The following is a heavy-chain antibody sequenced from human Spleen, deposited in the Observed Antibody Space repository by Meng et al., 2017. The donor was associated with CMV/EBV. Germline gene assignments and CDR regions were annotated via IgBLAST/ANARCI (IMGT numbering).Heavy chain of an antibody. CDR3: ARDRVQGLVAAAFPPDP. J-gene: IGHJ5*02. CDR1: GYTFTTYG. D-gene: IGHD6-13*01. V-gene: IGHV1-18*01. Sequence: ASVKVSCKASGYTFTTYGVTWVRQAPGQGLEWMGWISAYTGDTNHARKFQDRVIMTTDTSTSTAYLELRSLRSDDTAVYYCARDRVQGLVAAAFPPDPWGQGTLVTVSS. CDR2: ISAYTGDT.